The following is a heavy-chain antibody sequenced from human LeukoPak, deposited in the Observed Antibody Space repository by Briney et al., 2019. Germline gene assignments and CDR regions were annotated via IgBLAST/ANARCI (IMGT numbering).Heavy chain of an antibody. J-gene: IGHJ4*02. V-gene: IGHV3-48*03. CDR3: ARDRSGGNFDY. CDR2: FSSSGGTK. Sequence: PGGSLRLSCAASGFTFSSYEMNWVRQAPGKGLEWVSYFSSSGGTKYYADSVKGRFTISRDNAKKSLFLQMNSLRAEDTAVYYCARDRSGGNFDYWGQGTLVSASS. D-gene: IGHD4-23*01. CDR1: GFTFSSYE.